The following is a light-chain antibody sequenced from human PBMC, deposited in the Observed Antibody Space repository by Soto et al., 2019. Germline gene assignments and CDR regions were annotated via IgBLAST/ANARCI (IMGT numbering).Light chain of an antibody. Sequence: QSALTQPPSASGSPGQSVNLSSTGTSTDVGGYNYVSWYQQHPGKAPKLIIYEVTTRPSGVPDRFSGSKSGNTASLTVSGLQAEDEADYYCSSYSGSNSVVFGGGTKLTVL. CDR1: STDVGGYNY. CDR2: EVT. J-gene: IGLJ2*01. CDR3: SSYSGSNSVV. V-gene: IGLV2-8*01.